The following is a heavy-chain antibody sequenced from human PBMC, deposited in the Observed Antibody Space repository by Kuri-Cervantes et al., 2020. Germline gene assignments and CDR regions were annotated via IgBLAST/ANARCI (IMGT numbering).Heavy chain of an antibody. J-gene: IGHJ6*02. D-gene: IGHD3-9*01. V-gene: IGHV3-13*01. CDR3: ARGWNYDILTGYDVYYYYGMDV. CDR1: GFTFSSYD. CDR2: IGTAGDT. Sequence: GGSLRLSCAASGFTFSSYDMHWVRQATGKGLEWVSAIGTAGDTYYPGSVKGRFTISRENAKNSLYLQMNSLRAEDTAVYYCARGWNYDILTGYDVYYYYGMDVWGQGTTVTVSS.